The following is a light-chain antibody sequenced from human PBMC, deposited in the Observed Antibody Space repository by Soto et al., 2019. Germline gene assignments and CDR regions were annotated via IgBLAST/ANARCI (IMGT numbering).Light chain of an antibody. V-gene: IGLV2-23*01. Sequence: QSALTQPAPVSGSPGQSITISCTGTSTDLGNYNLVSWYQQHPGKAPKLMIYEGSKRPSGISNRFSGSKSGKTASLTVSGLQAEDEADYYCCSYAGSSTLVFGGGTKLTVL. CDR3: CSYAGSSTLV. CDR1: STDLGNYNL. J-gene: IGLJ2*01. CDR2: EGS.